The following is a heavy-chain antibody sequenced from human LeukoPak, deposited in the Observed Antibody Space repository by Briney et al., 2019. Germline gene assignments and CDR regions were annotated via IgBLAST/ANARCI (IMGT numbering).Heavy chain of an antibody. J-gene: IGHJ4*02. D-gene: IGHD6-6*01. CDR3: ARGGSSSSDSNFDY. CDR2: IYHSGST. V-gene: IGHV4-59*01. CDR1: GGSISSYY. Sequence: PSETLPLTCTVSGGSISSYYWSWIRQPPGKGLEWIGYIYHSGSTNYNPSLKSRVTISIDTSKNQFSLKLSSVTAADTAVYYCARGGSSSSDSNFDYWGQGTLVTVSS.